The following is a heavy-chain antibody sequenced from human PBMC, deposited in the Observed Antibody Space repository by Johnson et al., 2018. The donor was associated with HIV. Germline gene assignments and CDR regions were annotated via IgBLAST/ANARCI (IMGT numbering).Heavy chain of an antibody. J-gene: IGHJ3*02. CDR3: ARGDTAMGYDAFDI. CDR2: IKQDGSEK. D-gene: IGHD5-18*01. CDR1: GFTFSSYW. Sequence: EQLVESGGGLVQPGGSLRLSCAASGFTFSSYWMSWVRQAPGKGLEWVANIKQDGSEKYYVDSVKGRFTISRDNAKNSLYLQMNSLRAEDTAVYYCARGDTAMGYDAFDIWGQGTMVTVSS. V-gene: IGHV3-7*04.